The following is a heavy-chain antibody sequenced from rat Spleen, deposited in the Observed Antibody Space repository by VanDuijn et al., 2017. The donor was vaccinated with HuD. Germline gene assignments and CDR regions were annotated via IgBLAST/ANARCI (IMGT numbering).Heavy chain of an antibody. V-gene: IGHV5-29*01. CDR1: GFTFSDYY. CDR3: TRQNDYAAY. D-gene: IGHD1-10*01. J-gene: IGHJ3*01. CDR2: ISYDGSST. Sequence: EVQLVESDGGLVQPGRSLKLSCAASGFTFSDYYMAWVRQAPTKGLEWVATISYDGSSTYYRDSVKGRFTISRDNAKSTLYLQMNSLRSEDTATYYCTRQNDYAAYWGQGTLVTVSS.